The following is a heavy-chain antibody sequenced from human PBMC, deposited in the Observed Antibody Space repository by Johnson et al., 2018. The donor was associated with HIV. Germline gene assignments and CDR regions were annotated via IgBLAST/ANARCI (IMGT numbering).Heavy chain of an antibody. D-gene: IGHD3-10*01. Sequence: QVQLVESGGGVVQPGASLRLSCPAFGFTFSYYGMHWVRQAPGKGLEWVAFIRYDGANKCYGDSVKGRFTISRDNSKDTLYLQMNGLRPEDTAVYYCARDLRFNRTVQGRVIISGVFDMWGQGTVVHVSS. J-gene: IGHJ3*02. V-gene: IGHV3-30*02. CDR1: GFTFSYYG. CDR2: IRYDGANK. CDR3: ARDLRFNRTVQGRVIISGVFDM.